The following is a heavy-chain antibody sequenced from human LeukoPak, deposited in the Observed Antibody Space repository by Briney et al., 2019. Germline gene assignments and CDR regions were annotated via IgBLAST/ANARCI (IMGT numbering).Heavy chain of an antibody. CDR2: IYHSGST. CDR3: ARVMRAVAGTHYYYMDV. Sequence: SGTLSLTCAVSGGSISSSNWWSWVCQPPGKGLEWIGEIYHSGSTNYNPSLKSRVTMSVDTSKNQFSLKLSSVTAADTAVYYCARVMRAVAGTHYYYMDVWGKGTTVTVSS. CDR1: GGSISSSNW. J-gene: IGHJ6*03. D-gene: IGHD6-19*01. V-gene: IGHV4-4*02.